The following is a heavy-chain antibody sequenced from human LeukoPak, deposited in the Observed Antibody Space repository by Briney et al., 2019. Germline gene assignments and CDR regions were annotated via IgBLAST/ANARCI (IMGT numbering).Heavy chain of an antibody. CDR2: ISYDGSNK. Sequence: GGSLRLSCAASGFTFSSYAMPWVRQAPGKGLEWVAVISYDGSNKYYADSVKGRFTISRDNSKNTLYLQMNSLRAEATAVYYCARENRDIVVVPAARRAFDIWGQGTMVTVSS. J-gene: IGHJ3*02. CDR3: ARENRDIVVVPAARRAFDI. CDR1: GFTFSSYA. D-gene: IGHD2-2*01. V-gene: IGHV3-30-3*01.